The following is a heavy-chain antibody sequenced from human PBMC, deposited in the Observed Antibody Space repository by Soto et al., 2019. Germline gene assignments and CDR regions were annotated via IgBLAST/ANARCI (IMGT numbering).Heavy chain of an antibody. CDR3: ARTERDFSGLEV. CDR1: GFTFRNYD. V-gene: IGHV3-13*05. CDR2: ISAAGDP. Sequence: EVQLVESGGGLVQPGGSLRLSCEASGFTFRNYDMHWVRQGTGQGLEWVSGISAAGDPDYADSVEGRFTISRENAQNSFFLQMNSLRVGDTAVYYCARTERDFSGLEVWGQATTVSVSS. J-gene: IGHJ6*02.